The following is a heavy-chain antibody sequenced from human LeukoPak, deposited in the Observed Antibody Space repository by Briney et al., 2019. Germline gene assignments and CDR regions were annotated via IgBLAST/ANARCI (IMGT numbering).Heavy chain of an antibody. D-gene: IGHD6-13*01. J-gene: IGHJ4*02. CDR3: ARDSSSWAIDY. CDR2: INPSGGST. CDR1: GHTFTSYY. Sequence: ASVKVSCKASGHTFTSYYMHWVRQAPGQGLEWMGIINPSGGSTSYAQKFQGRVTMTRDTSTSTVYMELSSLRSEDTAVYYCARDSSSWAIDYWGQGTLVTVSS. V-gene: IGHV1-46*01.